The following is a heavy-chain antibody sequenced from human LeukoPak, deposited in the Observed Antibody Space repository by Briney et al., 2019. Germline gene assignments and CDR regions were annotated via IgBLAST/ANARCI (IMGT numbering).Heavy chain of an antibody. V-gene: IGHV3-30*02. CDR2: IGYEGVHI. Sequence: QPGRSLRLSCAASGFTFNNFGMHWVRQAPGKGLDWVSFIGYEGVHIYHVDSMKGRFTISKDNSKATLYLQMTSLRPEDTAVYYCAKDLHGGYSSDYWGQGTLVTVFS. CDR1: GFTFNNFG. CDR3: AKDLHGGYSSDY. D-gene: IGHD4-23*01. J-gene: IGHJ4*02.